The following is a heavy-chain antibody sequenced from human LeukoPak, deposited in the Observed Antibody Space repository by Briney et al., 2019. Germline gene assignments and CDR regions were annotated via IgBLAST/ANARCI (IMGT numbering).Heavy chain of an antibody. J-gene: IGHJ6*03. D-gene: IGHD2-8*01. CDR1: GYTFTGYY. CDR2: INPNSGGT. Sequence: ASVKVSCKASGYTFTGYYMHWVRQAPGQGLEWMGWINPNSGGTNYAQKFQGRVTMTRGTSISTAYMELTGLRSDDTAVYYCARGGLRVMVYRLYYMDVWGKGTTVTVSS. CDR3: ARGGLRVMVYRLYYMDV. V-gene: IGHV1-2*02.